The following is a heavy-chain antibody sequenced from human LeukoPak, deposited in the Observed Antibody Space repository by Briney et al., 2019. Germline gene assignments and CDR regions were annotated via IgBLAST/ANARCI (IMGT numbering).Heavy chain of an antibody. V-gene: IGHV3-74*01. CDR2: VDVHGQGT. J-gene: IGHJ5*02. Sequence: GGSLRLSCAASGFTFSSYWMHWVRQAPGKGPVWVSRVDVHGQGTAYADSVKGRFTISRDNSQNTLYLQMNSLRAEDTAVYYCTKDPNGDYVGAFDPWGQGTLVTVSS. CDR1: GFTFSSYW. D-gene: IGHD4-17*01. CDR3: TKDPNGDYVGAFDP.